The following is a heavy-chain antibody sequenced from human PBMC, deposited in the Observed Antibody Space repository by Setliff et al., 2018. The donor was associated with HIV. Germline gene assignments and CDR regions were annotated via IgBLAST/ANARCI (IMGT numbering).Heavy chain of an antibody. Sequence: SETLSLTCTVSGDSISSDFYWGWIRQPPGKGVEWIGSIYHSGNTYYMPSLQSRVTISVDMSKNQFSLNLNSVTAADTAVYYCARGQGCGGGCHYAFEMWGQGTMVTVSS. V-gene: IGHV4-38-2*02. CDR1: GDSISSDFY. CDR3: ARGQGCGGGCHYAFEM. D-gene: IGHD2-21*02. CDR2: IYHSGNT. J-gene: IGHJ3*02.